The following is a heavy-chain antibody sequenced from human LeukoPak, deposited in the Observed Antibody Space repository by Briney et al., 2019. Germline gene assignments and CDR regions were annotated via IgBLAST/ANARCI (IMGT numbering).Heavy chain of an antibody. Sequence: PGGSLRLSCAASGFTFSSYAMSWVRQAPGKGLEWVSAISDSGDSTFYADSMKGRFTISRDNAKNSLYLQMNSLRAEDTAVYYCARDRVTMVRGVISGTHYYYGMDVWGQGTTVTVSS. CDR2: ISDSGDST. CDR3: ARDRVTMVRGVISGTHYYYGMDV. V-gene: IGHV3-23*01. CDR1: GFTFSSYA. J-gene: IGHJ6*02. D-gene: IGHD3-10*01.